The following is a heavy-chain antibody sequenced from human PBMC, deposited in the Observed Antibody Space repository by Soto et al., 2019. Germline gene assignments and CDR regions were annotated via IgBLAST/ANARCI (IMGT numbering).Heavy chain of an antibody. CDR3: AAHLEGISPPPIDDP. Sequence: LRLSCAASGFTFSSYEMNWVRQAPGKGLEWVSYISSSGSTIYYADSVKGRFTISRDNAKKSLYLQMNSLRAEDTAVYYCAAHLEGISPPPIDDPWGQGTLVTVSS. J-gene: IGHJ5*02. V-gene: IGHV3-48*03. CDR2: ISSSGSTI. D-gene: IGHD1-1*01. CDR1: GFTFSSYE.